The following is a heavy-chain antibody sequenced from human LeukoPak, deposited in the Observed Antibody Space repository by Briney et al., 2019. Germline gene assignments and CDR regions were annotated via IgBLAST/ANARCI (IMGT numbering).Heavy chain of an antibody. CDR2: FDPDDGNT. CDR3: ATGLDGFWSGYPPPGFDP. D-gene: IGHD3-3*01. CDR1: GYTLTELS. Sequence: ASVKVACKVSGYTLTELSMHWVRQAPGKGLEWMGGFDPDDGNTIYAQKFQGRVTMTEDTSTDTAYMELSSLRSEDTVVYYCATGLDGFWSGYPPPGFDPWGQRTLVTVSS. J-gene: IGHJ5*02. V-gene: IGHV1-24*01.